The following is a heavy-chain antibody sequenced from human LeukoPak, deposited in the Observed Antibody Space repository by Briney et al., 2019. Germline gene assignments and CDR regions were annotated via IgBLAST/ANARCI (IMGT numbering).Heavy chain of an antibody. CDR2: IKQDGSEK. CDR1: GFTFSSYW. Sequence: GGSLRLSCAASGFTFSSYWMTWVRQAPGKGLEWVTNIKQDGSEKYYVDSVKGRFTISRDNAKNSLSLQMNSLRADDTAVYYCARDQYAGIWGQGTMVTVSS. J-gene: IGHJ3*02. V-gene: IGHV3-7*04. CDR3: ARDQYAGI.